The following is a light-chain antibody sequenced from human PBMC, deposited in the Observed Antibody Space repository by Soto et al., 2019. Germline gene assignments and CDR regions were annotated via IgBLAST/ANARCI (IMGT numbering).Light chain of an antibody. V-gene: IGKV3-11*01. CDR2: DTS. CDR3: QQRRDWPPWT. Sequence: EIVLTQSPATLSLSPGERATLSCRASQSVRSSLAWYQQKPGQAPRLLIYDTSNRATGIPARFSGSGSGAGFTLTISSLEPEDFAVYYCQQRRDWPPWTFGQGTKVEV. J-gene: IGKJ1*01. CDR1: QSVRSS.